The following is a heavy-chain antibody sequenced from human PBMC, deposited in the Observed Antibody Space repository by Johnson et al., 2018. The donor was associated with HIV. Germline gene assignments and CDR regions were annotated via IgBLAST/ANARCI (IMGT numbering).Heavy chain of an antibody. CDR1: GFSVSNTY. V-gene: IGHV3-23*04. CDR3: STDQPTAPLFVMNAFDI. Sequence: VQLVESGGGLVEPGGSPRLSCGASGFSVSNTYMNWVRQAPGKGLEWVSFISGGEDDTYYADSVKGRFTVSRDNSKNTLYLQMNSLKIEDTAVYYCSTDQPTAPLFVMNAFDIWGQGTMVTVSS. J-gene: IGHJ3*02. CDR2: ISGGEDDT. D-gene: IGHD3-16*02.